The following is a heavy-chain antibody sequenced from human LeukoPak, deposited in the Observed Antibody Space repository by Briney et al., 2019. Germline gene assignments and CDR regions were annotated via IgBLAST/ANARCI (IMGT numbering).Heavy chain of an antibody. V-gene: IGHV3-74*01. D-gene: IGHD6-25*01. CDR3: ARRSGSSASYAFDP. CDR1: GFTFSSYW. Sequence: GGSLRLSCAASGFTFSSYWMHWVRQAPGKGLVWVSRINSDGSSTSYADSVKGRFTISRDNAKKSLDLQMNSLRAEDTAVYYCARRSGSSASYAFDPWGQGTLVTVSS. J-gene: IGHJ5*02. CDR2: INSDGSST.